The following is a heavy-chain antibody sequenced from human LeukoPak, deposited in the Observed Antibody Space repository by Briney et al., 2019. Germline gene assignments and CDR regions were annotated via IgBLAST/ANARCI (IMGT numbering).Heavy chain of an antibody. CDR3: ARDHYYDSLWGVFDI. CDR2: INWNGGST. Sequence: RPGGSLRLSCAASGFTFDDYGMSWVRQAPGKGLEWVSGINWNGGSTGYADSVKGRFTISRDNAKSSLYLQMNSLRAEDTDLYYCARDHYYDSLWGVFDIGGQGTMVTVSS. J-gene: IGHJ3*02. D-gene: IGHD3-22*01. V-gene: IGHV3-20*04. CDR1: GFTFDDYG.